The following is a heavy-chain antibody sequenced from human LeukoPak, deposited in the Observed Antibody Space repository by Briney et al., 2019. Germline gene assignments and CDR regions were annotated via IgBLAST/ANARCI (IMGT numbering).Heavy chain of an antibody. CDR1: GFTFSSYA. Sequence: GGSLRLSCAASGFTFSSYAMSWVRQAPGKGLEWVSAISGSGGSTDYADSVKGRFTISRDNSKNTLYLQMNSLRAEDTAVYYCAKDELRYFDLLDYWGQGTLVTVSS. CDR2: ISGSGGST. J-gene: IGHJ4*02. D-gene: IGHD3-9*01. CDR3: AKDELRYFDLLDY. V-gene: IGHV3-23*01.